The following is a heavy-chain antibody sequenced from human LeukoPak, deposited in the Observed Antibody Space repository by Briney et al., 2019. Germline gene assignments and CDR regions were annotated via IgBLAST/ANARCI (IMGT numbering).Heavy chain of an antibody. Sequence: ASVKVSCRVSGYTLTELSMHWVRQAPGKGLEWMGGFDPEDGETIYAQKFQGRVTMTEDTSTDTAYMELSSLRSEDTAVYYCARDSRTYSSSWYYFGYWGQGTLVTVSS. J-gene: IGHJ4*02. V-gene: IGHV1-24*01. CDR3: ARDSRTYSSSWYYFGY. CDR2: FDPEDGET. D-gene: IGHD6-13*01. CDR1: GYTLTELS.